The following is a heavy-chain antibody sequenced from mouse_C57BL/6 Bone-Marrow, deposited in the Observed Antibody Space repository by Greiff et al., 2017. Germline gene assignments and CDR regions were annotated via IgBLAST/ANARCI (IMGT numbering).Heavy chain of an antibody. V-gene: IGHV1-50*01. CDR1: GYTFTSYW. D-gene: IGHD1-1*01. J-gene: IGHJ4*01. Sequence: VKLQQPGAELVKPGASVKLSCKASGYTFTSYWMQWVKQRPGQGLEWIGEIDPSDSYTNYNQKFKGTATFTVDTSSSTAYMQLSSLTSEDSAVYYCASFYYDGSSSYYAMDYWGQGTSVTVSS. CDR3: ASFYYDGSSSYYAMDY. CDR2: IDPSDSYT.